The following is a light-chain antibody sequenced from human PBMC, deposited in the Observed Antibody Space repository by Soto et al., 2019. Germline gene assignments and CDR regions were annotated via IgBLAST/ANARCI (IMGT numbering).Light chain of an antibody. V-gene: IGLV7-43*01. CDR3: LLYYGGAVI. CDR2: STD. Sequence: QAVVTQEPSLTVSPGGTVTLTCASSTGAVTSGHYANWLQQKPGQAPRALIYSTDTKHSWTPARFLGSLLGGKAALTLSGVRPEDEADYYCLLYYGGAVIFGGGTKLTVL. J-gene: IGLJ2*01. CDR1: TGAVTSGHY.